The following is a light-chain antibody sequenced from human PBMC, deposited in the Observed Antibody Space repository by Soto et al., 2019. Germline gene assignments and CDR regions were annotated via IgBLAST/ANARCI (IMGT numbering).Light chain of an antibody. V-gene: IGKV3-11*01. Sequence: EIVLTQSPATLSLSPGERATLSCRASQNVSTYLAWYQQKPGQAPRLLLYDASNRATGIPARFSGSGSGTDFTLTISSLEPEDFAVYYCQQRTNWLPLAPGTKVHI. CDR3: QQRTNWLP. CDR1: QNVSTY. J-gene: IGKJ3*01. CDR2: DAS.